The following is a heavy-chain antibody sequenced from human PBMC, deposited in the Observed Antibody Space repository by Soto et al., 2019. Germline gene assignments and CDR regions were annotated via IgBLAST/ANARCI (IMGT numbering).Heavy chain of an antibody. CDR3: ARYGRVLLWFGEGNYGMDV. J-gene: IGHJ6*02. CDR1: GGSFSGYY. CDR2: INHSGST. Sequence: SETLSLTCAVYGGSFSGYYWIWIRQPPGKGLEWIGEINHSGSTNYNPSLKSRVTISVDTSKNQFSLKLSSVTAADTAVYYCARYGRVLLWFGEGNYGMDVWGQGTTVTVSS. V-gene: IGHV4-34*01. D-gene: IGHD3-10*01.